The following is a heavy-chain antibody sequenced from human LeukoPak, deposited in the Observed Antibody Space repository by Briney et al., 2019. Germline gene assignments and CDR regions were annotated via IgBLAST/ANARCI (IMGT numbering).Heavy chain of an antibody. V-gene: IGHV1-3*01. Sequence: ASVKVSCKASGYTFTIYAMHWVRQAPGQRLEWMGWINAGNGNTKYSQKFQSRVTITRDTSASTAYMELSSLRSEDTAVYYCARATRRITIFGVVIPYYFDYWGQGTLVTVSS. CDR3: ARATRRITIFGVVIPYYFDY. D-gene: IGHD3-3*01. J-gene: IGHJ4*02. CDR2: INAGNGNT. CDR1: GYTFTIYA.